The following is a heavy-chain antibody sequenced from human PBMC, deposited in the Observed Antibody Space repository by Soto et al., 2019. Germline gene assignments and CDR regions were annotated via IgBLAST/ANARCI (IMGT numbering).Heavy chain of an antibody. V-gene: IGHV1-3*01. CDR2: INAGNGNT. CDR3: AKKWGVGPTTHLYFDY. D-gene: IGHD1-26*01. J-gene: IGHJ4*02. CDR1: GYTFTSYA. Sequence: ASVKVSCNASGYTFTSYARHWGRKAPGQRLEWMGWINAGNGNTKYSQKFQGRVTITRDTSISTAYMELSRLRSDDTAIYYCAKKWGVGPTTHLYFDYWGLGTLVTVSS.